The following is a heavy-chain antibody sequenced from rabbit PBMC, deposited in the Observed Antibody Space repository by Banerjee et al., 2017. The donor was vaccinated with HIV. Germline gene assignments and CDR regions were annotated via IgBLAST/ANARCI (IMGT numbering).Heavy chain of an antibody. CDR1: GFTISSYH. V-gene: IGHV1S40*01. D-gene: IGHD7-1*01. Sequence: QSLEESGGDLVTPGGTLTLTCTASGFTISSYHMCWVRQAPGKGLEWIACIYVGSSGSTYYASWAKGRFTISKTSSTTVTLQMTSLTAADTATYFCARDLTGVTGWNFNLWGQGTLVTVS. CDR3: ARDLTGVTGWNFNL. CDR2: IYVGSSGST. J-gene: IGHJ4*01.